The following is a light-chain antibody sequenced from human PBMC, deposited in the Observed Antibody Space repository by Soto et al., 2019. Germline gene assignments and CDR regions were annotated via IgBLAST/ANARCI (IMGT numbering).Light chain of an antibody. J-gene: IGKJ2*01. CDR2: WAS. CDR1: QSVLYSSNNKNY. Sequence: DIVMTQSPDSLAVSLGERATIICKSSQSVLYSSNNKNYLAWYQQKPGQPPKLLIYWASTRESGVPDRFSGSGSGTDFTLTISSLQAEDVAVYYCQQYYSTPYTFGQGTKVDIK. CDR3: QQYYSTPYT. V-gene: IGKV4-1*01.